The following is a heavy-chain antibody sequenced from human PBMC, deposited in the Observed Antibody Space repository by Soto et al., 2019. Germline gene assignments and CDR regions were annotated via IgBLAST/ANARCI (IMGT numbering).Heavy chain of an antibody. J-gene: IGHJ4*02. CDR1: GGTFSSYA. CDR2: IIPIFGTA. Sequence: QVQLVQSGAEVKKPGSSVKVSCKASGGTFSSYAISWVRQAPGQGLEWMGGIIPIFGTANYAQKFQGRVTITADEATSPAYMELSSLRSEDTAVYYCAIGWLPKPKWTYYFDYWGQGTLVTVSS. V-gene: IGHV1-69*12. CDR3: AIGWLPKPKWTYYFDY. D-gene: IGHD5-12*01.